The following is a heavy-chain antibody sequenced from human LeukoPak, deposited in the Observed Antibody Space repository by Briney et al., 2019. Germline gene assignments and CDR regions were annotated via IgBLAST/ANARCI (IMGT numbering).Heavy chain of an antibody. CDR3: ARQGYYDSSGYIPHNWFDP. Sequence: SVKVSCKASGGTFSSYAISWVRQAPGQGLEWMGGIIPIFGTANYAQKFQGRVTITADESTSTAYMELRSLRSDDTAVYYCARQGYYDSSGYIPHNWFDPWGQGTLVTVSS. CDR1: GGTFSSYA. CDR2: IIPIFGTA. V-gene: IGHV1-69*01. D-gene: IGHD3-22*01. J-gene: IGHJ5*02.